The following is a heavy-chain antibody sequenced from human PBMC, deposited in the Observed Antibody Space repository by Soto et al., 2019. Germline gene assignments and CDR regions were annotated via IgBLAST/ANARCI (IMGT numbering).Heavy chain of an antibody. V-gene: IGHV4-61*01. CDR1: GGSVSSGSYS. CDR2: VYYSGST. CDR3: ARLTYYDFWSDHDY. Sequence: PSGTLSLTCSVSGGSVSSGSYSWNWIRQPPGKALEWIGYVYYSGSTNYNLSLKSRVTISVDRSKNQFSLMLSSVTAADTAVYYCARLTYYDFWSDHDYWGQGTPVTVSS. D-gene: IGHD3-3*01. J-gene: IGHJ4*02.